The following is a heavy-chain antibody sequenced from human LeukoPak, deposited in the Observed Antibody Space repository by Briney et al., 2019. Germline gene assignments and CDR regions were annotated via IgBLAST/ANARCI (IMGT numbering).Heavy chain of an antibody. CDR1: GYTFTGYY. CDR2: INPNSGGT. V-gene: IGHV1-2*02. J-gene: IGHJ3*02. CDR3: ARATAASDAFEI. Sequence: ASVEVSCKASGYTFTGYYMNWVRQAPGQGLEWMGWINPNSGGTNYAQKFQGRVTMTRDTSISTAYMELSRLRSDDTAVYYCARATAASDAFEIWGQGTMVTVSS. D-gene: IGHD6-13*01.